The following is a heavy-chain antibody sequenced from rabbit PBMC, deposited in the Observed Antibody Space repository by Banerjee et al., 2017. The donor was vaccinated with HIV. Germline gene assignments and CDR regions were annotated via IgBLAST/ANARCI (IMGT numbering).Heavy chain of an antibody. CDR3: ARGLYAGYAGYGYYFNL. V-gene: IGHV1S47*01. Sequence: QEQLVESGGGLVQPGGSLKLSCKASGFDFSSYGVSWVRQAPGKGLEWIGYIDPVFGSTYYASWVNGRFTISSHNAQNTLYLQLNSLTAADTATYFCARGLYAGYAGYGYYFNLWGQGTLVTVS. D-gene: IGHD7-1*01. CDR2: IDPVFGST. CDR1: GFDFSSYG. J-gene: IGHJ4*01.